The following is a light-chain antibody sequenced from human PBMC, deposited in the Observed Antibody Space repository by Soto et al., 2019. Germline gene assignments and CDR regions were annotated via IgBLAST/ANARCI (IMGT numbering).Light chain of an antibody. CDR2: EVS. CDR1: SSDLGTYTY. V-gene: IGLV2-14*01. J-gene: IGLJ2*01. CDR3: SSYTTIKAVV. Sequence: QSVLTQPASVSGSPGQSITISCTGTSSDLGTYTYVSWFQHHPGKAPKLIIFEVSNRPSGISDRFSGFKSANTAYLPISRVHPEDEADNHCSSYTTIKAVVFGGGTKLTVL.